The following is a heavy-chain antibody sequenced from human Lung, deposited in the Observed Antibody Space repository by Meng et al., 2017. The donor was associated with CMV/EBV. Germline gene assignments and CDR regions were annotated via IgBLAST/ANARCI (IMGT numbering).Heavy chain of an antibody. J-gene: IGHJ6*02. CDR2: ISAYNGNT. CDR3: ARDDDQSIFGVVIIGYYYYGMDV. D-gene: IGHD3-3*01. Sequence: AXVXVSXXASGYTFTSYGISWVRQAPGQGLEWMGWISAYNGNTNYAQKLQGRVTMTTDTSTSTAYMELRSLRSDDTAVYYCARDDDQSIFGVVIIGYYYYGMDVWGQGXTVTVSS. V-gene: IGHV1-18*01. CDR1: GYTFTSYG.